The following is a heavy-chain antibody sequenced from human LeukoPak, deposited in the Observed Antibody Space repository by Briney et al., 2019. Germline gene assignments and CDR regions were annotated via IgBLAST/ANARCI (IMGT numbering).Heavy chain of an antibody. CDR1: GFTFSSYG. CDR2: ISYDGSNK. J-gene: IGHJ6*02. V-gene: IGHV3-30*18. D-gene: IGHD6-19*01. CDR3: AKDREWLATYYGMDV. Sequence: GGALRLSCAASGFTFSSYGMHWVRQAPGKGLEWVAVISYDGSNKYYADSVKGRFTISRDNSKNTLYLQMNSLRAEDTAVYYCAKDREWLATYYGMDVWGQGTTVTVSS.